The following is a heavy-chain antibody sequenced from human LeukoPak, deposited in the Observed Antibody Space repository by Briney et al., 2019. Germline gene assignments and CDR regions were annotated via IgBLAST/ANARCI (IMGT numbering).Heavy chain of an antibody. V-gene: IGHV3-74*01. D-gene: IGHD7-27*01. Sequence: GGSLRLSCAASGFAFSSNWMHWVRQTPGKGLVWVSRINSGGSGTSYADSVEGRFTVSRDNAKNTLYLQMNSLKGEDTAVYYCATSLGPLAEYWGRGTLVTVSS. CDR2: INSGGSGT. J-gene: IGHJ4*02. CDR3: ATSLGPLAEY. CDR1: GFAFSSNW.